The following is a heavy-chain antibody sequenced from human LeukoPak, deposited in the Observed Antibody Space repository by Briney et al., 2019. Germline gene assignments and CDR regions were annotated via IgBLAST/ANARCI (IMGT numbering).Heavy chain of an antibody. CDR2: IYYSGST. J-gene: IGHJ4*02. V-gene: IGHV4-59*01. CDR1: GGSINSYY. Sequence: SETLSLTCTVSGGSINSYYWSWIRQPPGKGLEWIGCIYYSGSTNYSPSLKSRVTISLDTSKNQFSLKLSSVTAADTAVYYCARGYYYDSSGYFPGSKFDYWGQGTLVTVSS. D-gene: IGHD3-22*01. CDR3: ARGYYYDSSGYFPGSKFDY.